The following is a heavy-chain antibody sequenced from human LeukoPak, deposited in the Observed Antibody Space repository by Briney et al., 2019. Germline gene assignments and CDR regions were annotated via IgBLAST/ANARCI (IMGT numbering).Heavy chain of an antibody. V-gene: IGHV3-7*01. CDR3: ARVPSSVLSVVVTATFDY. CDR1: GFTFSSYW. J-gene: IGHJ4*02. CDR2: IKQDGSEK. D-gene: IGHD2-21*02. Sequence: GGSLRLSCAASGFTFSSYWMSWVRQAPGKGLEWVANIKQDGSEKYYVDSVKGRFTISRDNAKNSLYLQMNSLRAEDTAVYYCARVPSSVLSVVVTATFDYWGQGTLVTVSS.